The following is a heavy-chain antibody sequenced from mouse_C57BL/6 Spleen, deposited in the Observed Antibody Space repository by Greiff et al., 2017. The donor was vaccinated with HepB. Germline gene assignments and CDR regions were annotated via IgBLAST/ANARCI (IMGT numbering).Heavy chain of an antibody. V-gene: IGHV5-17*01. Sequence: EVKLVESGGGLVKPGGSLKLSCAASGFTFSDYGMHWVRQAPEKGLEWVAYISSGSSTIYYADTVKGRFTISRDNAKNTLFLQMTSLRSEDTAMYYCARGPNWDFDYWGQSTTLTVSS. D-gene: IGHD4-1*01. J-gene: IGHJ2*01. CDR3: ARGPNWDFDY. CDR1: GFTFSDYG. CDR2: ISSGSSTI.